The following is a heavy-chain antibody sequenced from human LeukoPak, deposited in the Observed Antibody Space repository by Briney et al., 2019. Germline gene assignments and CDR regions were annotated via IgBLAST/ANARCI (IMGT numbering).Heavy chain of an antibody. V-gene: IGHV4-39*07. D-gene: IGHD3-16*02. J-gene: IGHJ4*02. CDR1: GGSISSSSYY. CDR3: ARDTVWGSYRYFDY. Sequence: SETLSLTCTVSGGSISSSSYYWGWIRQPPGKGLEWIGSIYYSGSTYYNPSLKSRVTISVDTSKNQFSLKLSSVTAADTAVYYCARDTVWGSYRYFDYWGQGTLVTVSS. CDR2: IYYSGST.